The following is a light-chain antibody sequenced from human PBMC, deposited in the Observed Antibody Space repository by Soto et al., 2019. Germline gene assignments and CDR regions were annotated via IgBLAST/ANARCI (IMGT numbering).Light chain of an antibody. CDR1: QSVGSD. V-gene: IGKV3-15*01. Sequence: EIVMTQSPATLSVSPGERATLSCRASQSVGSDLAWYQLKPGQAPRLLIYGASTRATGILARFSGSGSGTDFTLTISSLQSEDFAIYFCQQYNNWPPDWTFGQGTKVEIK. CDR2: GAS. J-gene: IGKJ1*01. CDR3: QQYNNWPPDWT.